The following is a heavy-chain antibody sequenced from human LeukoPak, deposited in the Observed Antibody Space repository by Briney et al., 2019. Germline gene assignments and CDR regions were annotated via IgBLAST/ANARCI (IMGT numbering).Heavy chain of an antibody. J-gene: IGHJ6*03. V-gene: IGHV4-34*01. CDR1: GGSFSGYY. D-gene: IGHD3-10*01. CDR2: INHSGST. Sequence: PSETLSLTCAVYGGSFSGYYWSWIRQPPGKGLEWIGEINHSGSTNYNPSLKSRVTISVDTSKNQFSLKLRSVTAADTAVYYCARRPGSYYITTYYYYYMDVWGKGTTVTISS. CDR3: ARRPGSYYITTYYYYYMDV.